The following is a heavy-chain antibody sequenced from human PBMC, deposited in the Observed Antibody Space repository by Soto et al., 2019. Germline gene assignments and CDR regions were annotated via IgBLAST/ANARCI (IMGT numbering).Heavy chain of an antibody. CDR2: IWYDGSNK. J-gene: IGHJ4*02. CDR1: GFTFSSYG. CDR3: ARELPYCGGDCYIDY. Sequence: QVQLVESGGGVVQPGRSLRLSCAASGFTFSSYGMHWVRQAPGKGLEWVAVIWYDGSNKYYADSVKGRFTISRDNSKNTLYLQMNSLRAEDTAVYYCARELPYCGGDCYIDYWGQGTLVTVSS. V-gene: IGHV3-33*01. D-gene: IGHD2-21*02.